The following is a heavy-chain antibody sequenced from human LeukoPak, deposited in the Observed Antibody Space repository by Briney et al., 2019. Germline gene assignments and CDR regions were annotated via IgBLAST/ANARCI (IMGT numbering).Heavy chain of an antibody. CDR3: ARVGRVDIVVVPAAIDYYYYGMDV. CDR2: INHSGST. J-gene: IGHJ6*02. CDR1: GGSFSGYY. V-gene: IGHV4-34*01. D-gene: IGHD2-2*03. Sequence: SETLSLTCAVYGGSFSGYYWSWIRQPPGKGLEWIGEINHSGSTNYNPSLKSRVTISVDTSKNQFSLKLSSVTAADTAVYYCARVGRVDIVVVPAAIDYYYYGMDVWGQGTTVTVSS.